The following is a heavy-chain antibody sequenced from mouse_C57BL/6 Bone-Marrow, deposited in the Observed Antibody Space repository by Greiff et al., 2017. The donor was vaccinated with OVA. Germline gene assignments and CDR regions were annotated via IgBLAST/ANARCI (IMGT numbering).Heavy chain of an antibody. CDR2: ISNGGGST. V-gene: IGHV5-12*01. J-gene: IGHJ1*03. Sequence: EVKLVESGGGLVQPGGSLKLSCAASGFTFSDYYMYWVRQTPEKRLEWVAYISNGGGSTYYPDTVKGRFTISRDNAKNTLYLQMSRLKSEDTAMYYCARHDYGSSYGYFDVWGTGTTVTVSS. CDR3: ARHDYGSSYGYFDV. D-gene: IGHD1-1*01. CDR1: GFTFSDYY.